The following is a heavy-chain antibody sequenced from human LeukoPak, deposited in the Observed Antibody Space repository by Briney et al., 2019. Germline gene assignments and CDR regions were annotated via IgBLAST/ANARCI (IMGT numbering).Heavy chain of an antibody. CDR3: VRDQWLAAFDI. CDR2: IYHSGST. Sequence: SETLSLTCAASGYSISSGYYWGWIRQPPGKGLEWIGSIYHSGSTYYNPSLKSRVTISVDTSKNQFSLKLSSVTAADTAVYYCVRDQWLAAFDIWGQGTMVTVSS. V-gene: IGHV4-38-2*01. CDR1: GYSISSGYY. J-gene: IGHJ3*02. D-gene: IGHD6-19*01.